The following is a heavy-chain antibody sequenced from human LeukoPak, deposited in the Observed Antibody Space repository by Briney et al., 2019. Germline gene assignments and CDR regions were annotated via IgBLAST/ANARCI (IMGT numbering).Heavy chain of an antibody. CDR1: GYSISSGYY. CDR2: IYHSGST. J-gene: IGHJ4*02. Sequence: SETLSLTCTVSGYSISSGYYWGWIRQPPGKGLEWIGSIYHSGSTYYNPFLKSRVTISVDTSKNQFSLKLSSVTAADTAVYYCARQDFWSGYPHFDYWGQGTLVTVSS. D-gene: IGHD3-3*01. V-gene: IGHV4-38-2*02. CDR3: ARQDFWSGYPHFDY.